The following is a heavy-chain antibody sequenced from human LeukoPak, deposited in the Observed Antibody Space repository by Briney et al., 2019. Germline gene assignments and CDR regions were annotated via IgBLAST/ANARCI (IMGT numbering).Heavy chain of an antibody. V-gene: IGHV3-23*01. CDR3: AKPGAVAGSYYFDY. CDR1: GFTFNSYA. D-gene: IGHD6-19*01. CDR2: ISGSVGST. Sequence: PGGSLRLSCAASGFTFNSYAMSWVRQAPGKGLEWVSAISGSVGSTYYADSVKGRFTISRDNFKNMLYLQMNSLRAEDTAVYYCAKPGAVAGSYYFDYWGQGTLVTVSS. J-gene: IGHJ4*02.